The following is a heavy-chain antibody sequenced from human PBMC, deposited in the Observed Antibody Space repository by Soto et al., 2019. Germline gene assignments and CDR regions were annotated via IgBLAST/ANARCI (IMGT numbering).Heavy chain of an antibody. CDR1: GYTFTGYY. CDR2: INPNSGGT. D-gene: IGHD3-9*01. CDR3: ARVMATTNDWDTKEGNWFDP. Sequence: ASVKVSCKASGYTFTGYYMHWVRQAPGQGLEWMGWINPNSGGTNYAQKFQGWVTMTRDTSISTAYMELSRLRSDDTAVYYCARVMATTNDWDTKEGNWFDPWGQGTLVTVSS. V-gene: IGHV1-2*04. J-gene: IGHJ5*02.